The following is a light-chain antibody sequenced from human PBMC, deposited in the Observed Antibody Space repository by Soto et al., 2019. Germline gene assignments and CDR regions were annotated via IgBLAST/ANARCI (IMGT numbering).Light chain of an antibody. CDR2: GNN. Sequence: QSVLTQPPSVSGAPGQRVTIACTGSSANFGAVYAVQWYQQVPGRAPKLLIYGNNNRPSGVPDRFSGSMSGTSASLAITGLPAEDEADYYCHSYDSSLSGYVFGTGTKLTVL. V-gene: IGLV1-40*01. J-gene: IGLJ1*01. CDR1: SANFGAVYA. CDR3: HSYDSSLSGYV.